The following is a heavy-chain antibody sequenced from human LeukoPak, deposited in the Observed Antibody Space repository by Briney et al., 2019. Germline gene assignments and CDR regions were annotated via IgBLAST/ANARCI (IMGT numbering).Heavy chain of an antibody. CDR2: ISSSSSTI. D-gene: IGHD3-22*01. V-gene: IGHV3-48*01. J-gene: IGHJ4*02. Sequence: GGSLRLSCAASGFTFSTYSMNWVRQAPGKGLEWVSYISSSSSTIYYADSVKGRFTISRDNAKNSLYLQVNSLRAEDTAVYYCAKSSYYDASGYYREYYFDYWGQGTLVTVSS. CDR1: GFTFSTYS. CDR3: AKSSYYDASGYYREYYFDY.